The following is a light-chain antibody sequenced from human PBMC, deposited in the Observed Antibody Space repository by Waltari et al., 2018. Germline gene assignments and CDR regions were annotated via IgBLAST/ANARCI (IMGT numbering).Light chain of an antibody. J-gene: IGLJ2*01. Sequence: QSVLTPPPSVSGAPGQRVTISCTGSSSNIGAGYAVPWYQHLPGTAPKLLIYGNSNRPSGVPDRFSGSKSGTSASLAITGLQAEDEADYYCQSYDSSLSGVVFGGGTKLTVL. CDR2: GNS. CDR3: QSYDSSLSGVV. V-gene: IGLV1-40*01. CDR1: SSNIGAGYA.